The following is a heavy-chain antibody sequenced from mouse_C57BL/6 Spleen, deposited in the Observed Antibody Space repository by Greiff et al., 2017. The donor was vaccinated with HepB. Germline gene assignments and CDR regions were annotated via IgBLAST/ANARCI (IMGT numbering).Heavy chain of an antibody. CDR3: ARERGAWFAY. CDR1: GYTFTSYW. J-gene: IGHJ3*01. V-gene: IGHV1-69*01. Sequence: QVQLQQPGAELVMPGASVKLSCKASGYTFTSYWMHWVKQRPGQGLEWIGEIDPSDSYTNYNQKFKGKSTLTVDKSSSTAYMKLSSLTSEDSAVYYCARERGAWFAYWGQGTLVTVSA. CDR2: IDPSDSYT.